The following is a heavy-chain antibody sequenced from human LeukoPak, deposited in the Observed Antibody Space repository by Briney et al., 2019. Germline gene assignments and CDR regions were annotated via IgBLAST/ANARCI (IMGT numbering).Heavy chain of an antibody. V-gene: IGHV4-39*07. CDR3: ARGLYSSGWYGGYYFDY. CDR1: GGSVSSSTYY. CDR2: MYHGGST. Sequence: PSETLSLTCSVSGGSVSSSTYYWGWIRQPPGKGLEWIGSMYHGGSTYYNPSLKSRVTISVDTSKNQFSLKLSSVTAADTAVYYCARGLYSSGWYGGYYFDYWGQGTLVTVSS. J-gene: IGHJ4*02. D-gene: IGHD6-19*01.